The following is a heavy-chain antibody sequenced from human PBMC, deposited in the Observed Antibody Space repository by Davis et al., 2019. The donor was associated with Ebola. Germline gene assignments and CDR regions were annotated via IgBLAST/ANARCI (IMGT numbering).Heavy chain of an antibody. J-gene: IGHJ3*02. D-gene: IGHD7-27*01. CDR3: ASLRRTITGMDDGFDI. CDR1: GNSFNSHW. V-gene: IGHV5-51*01. CDR2: IYTGDSDT. Sequence: GESLKISCKDSGNSFNSHWIGWVRQLPGKGLEWMGIIYTGDSDTRYRPSFRGQVTISADKSSKTAFLQWSSLKASDTAMYYCASLRRTITGMDDGFDIWGQGTMVTVSS.